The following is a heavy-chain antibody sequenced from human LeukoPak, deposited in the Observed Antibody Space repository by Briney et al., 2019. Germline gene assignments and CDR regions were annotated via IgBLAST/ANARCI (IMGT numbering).Heavy chain of an antibody. D-gene: IGHD5-12*01. J-gene: IGHJ4*02. CDR1: GFTFSSYA. CDR3: ANGYSGYDQPFDY. CDR2: ISGSGGST. Sequence: PGGSLRLSCAASGFTFSSYAMSWVRQAPGKGQEWVSAISGSGGSTYYADSVKGRFTISRDNSKNTLYLQMNSLRAEDTAVYYCANGYSGYDQPFDYWGQGTLVTVSS. V-gene: IGHV3-23*01.